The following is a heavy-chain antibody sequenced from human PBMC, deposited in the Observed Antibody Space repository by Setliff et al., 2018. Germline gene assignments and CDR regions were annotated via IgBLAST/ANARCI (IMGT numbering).Heavy chain of an antibody. V-gene: IGHV4-39*07. CDR3: ASGTIVAPGGYSHYMDV. CDR2: IYYSGST. Sequence: SETLSLTCTVSGGSISSSSYYWGWIRQPPGKGLEWIGSIYYSGSTYYNPSLKSRVTISVDTSKNQFSLKLSSVTAADTAVYYCASGTIVAPGGYSHYMDVWGKGTTVTVSS. CDR1: GGSISSSSYY. D-gene: IGHD1-7*01. J-gene: IGHJ6*03.